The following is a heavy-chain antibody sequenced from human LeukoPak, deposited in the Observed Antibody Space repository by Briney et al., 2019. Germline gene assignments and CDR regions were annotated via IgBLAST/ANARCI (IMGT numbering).Heavy chain of an antibody. V-gene: IGHV1-8*03. CDR3: ARGPFDCSSTSCYEGRYYYYYMDV. Sequence: GASVKVSCKASGYTFTGYDINWVRQATGQGLEWMGWMNPNSGNTGYAQKFQGRVTITRNTSISTAYMELSSLRSEDTAVYYCARGPFDCSSTSCYEGRYYYYYMDVWGKGTTVTVSS. CDR2: MNPNSGNT. CDR1: GYTFTGYD. D-gene: IGHD2-2*01. J-gene: IGHJ6*03.